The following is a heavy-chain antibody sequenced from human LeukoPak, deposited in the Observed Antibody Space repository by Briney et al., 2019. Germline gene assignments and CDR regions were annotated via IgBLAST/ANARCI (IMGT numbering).Heavy chain of an antibody. D-gene: IGHD3-9*01. CDR1: GFTFSSYS. Sequence: GGSLRLSCAASGFTFSSYSMNWVRQAPGKGLEWVSSISSSSSYIYYADSVKGRFTISRDNAKNSLYLQMNSLRAEDTAVYYCAKWGDYDVLTGYYDPDNWGQGTLVTVSS. J-gene: IGHJ4*02. V-gene: IGHV3-21*04. CDR3: AKWGDYDVLTGYYDPDN. CDR2: ISSSSSYI.